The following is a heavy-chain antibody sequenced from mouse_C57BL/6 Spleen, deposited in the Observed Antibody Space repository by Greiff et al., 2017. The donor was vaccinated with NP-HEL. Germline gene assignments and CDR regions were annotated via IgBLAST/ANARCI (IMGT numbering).Heavy chain of an antibody. V-gene: IGHV5-17*01. CDR1: GFTFSDYG. CDR2: ISSGSSTI. CDR3: ARSDYYAMDY. Sequence: DVQLVESGGGLVKPGGSLKLSCAASGFTFSDYGMHWVRQAPEKGLEWVAYISSGSSTIYYADTVKGRFTISRDNAKNTLFLQMTSLRSEDTAMYYCARSDYYAMDYWGQRTSVTVSS. J-gene: IGHJ4*01.